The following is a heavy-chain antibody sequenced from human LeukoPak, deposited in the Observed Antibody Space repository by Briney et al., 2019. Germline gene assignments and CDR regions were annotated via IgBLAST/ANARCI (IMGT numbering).Heavy chain of an antibody. J-gene: IGHJ4*02. CDR3: ARGGYKWNYSYFDY. CDR2: INHSGST. D-gene: IGHD1-7*01. V-gene: IGHV4-34*01. Sequence: SETLSLTCIVYGGSFSDYYWSWIRQPPGKGLEWFGEINHSGSTNYNPSLKSRVTISVDTSKNQFSLKLSSVTAADTAVYYCARGGYKWNYSYFDYWGQGTLVTVSS. CDR1: GGSFSDYY.